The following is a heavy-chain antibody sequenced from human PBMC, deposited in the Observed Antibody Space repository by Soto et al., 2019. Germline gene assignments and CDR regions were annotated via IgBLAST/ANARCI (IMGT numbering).Heavy chain of an antibody. V-gene: IGHV3-66*01. D-gene: IGHD5-12*01. CDR3: AREDGYRGGDSFDI. CDR1: RLTVSSNY. CDR2: IYSGGST. Sequence: PGGSLRLACAASRLTVSSNYTGGVRQAPGKGLEWVSVIYSGGSTYYADSVKGRFTISRDNSKNTLYLRMNSLRAEDTAVYYCAREDGYRGGDSFDIWGQGTRSPSPQ. J-gene: IGHJ3*02.